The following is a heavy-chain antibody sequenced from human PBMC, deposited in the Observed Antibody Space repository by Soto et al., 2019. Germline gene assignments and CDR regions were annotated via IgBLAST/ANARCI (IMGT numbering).Heavy chain of an antibody. J-gene: IGHJ4*01. CDR3: ARDSGYGSGSSVNHYLDC. Sequence: SVKVSCKASGGTFSSYAINWVRQAPGQGLEWMGGIIPIFGTANYAQKFQGRVTITADESTSTAYMEVRSLRAEDTAVYYCARDSGYGSGSSVNHYLDCWGRGTLVTVSS. D-gene: IGHD3-10*01. V-gene: IGHV1-69*13. CDR2: IIPIFGTA. CDR1: GGTFSSYA.